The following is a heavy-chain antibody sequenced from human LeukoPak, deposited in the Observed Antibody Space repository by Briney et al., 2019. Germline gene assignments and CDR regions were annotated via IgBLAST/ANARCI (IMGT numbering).Heavy chain of an antibody. CDR2: INAANSNT. J-gene: IGHJ6*04. CDR3: ARAHQPLWFGDLRVYAMDV. D-gene: IGHD3-10*01. V-gene: IGHV1-3*01. Sequence: ASVKVSCKASGYTFTNYAIHWVRQAPGQRLEWMGWINAANSNTKYSEQFQGRVTITRDTSASTAYMEMSRLKSEDTAVYYCARAHQPLWFGDLRVYAMDVWGKGTTVTVSS. CDR1: GYTFTNYA.